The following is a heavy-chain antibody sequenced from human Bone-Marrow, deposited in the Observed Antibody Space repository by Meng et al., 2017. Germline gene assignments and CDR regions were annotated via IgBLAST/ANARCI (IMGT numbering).Heavy chain of an antibody. J-gene: IGHJ5*02. V-gene: IGHV2-5*01. D-gene: IGHD6-13*01. Sequence: HITVKGFGPTLAKPTQTLPLTCTFSGFSPSTSGVGVGWIRQPPGKALEWLALIYWNDDKRYSPSLKSRLTITKDTSKNQVVLTMTNMDPVDTATYYCAHDSYIAAADWFDPWGQGTLVTVSS. CDR2: IYWNDDK. CDR3: AHDSYIAAADWFDP. CDR1: GFSPSTSGVG.